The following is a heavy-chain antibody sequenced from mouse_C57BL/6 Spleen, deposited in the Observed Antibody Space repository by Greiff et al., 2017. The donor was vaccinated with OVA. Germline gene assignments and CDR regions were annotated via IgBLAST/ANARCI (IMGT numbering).Heavy chain of an antibody. Sequence: ESGPGLVKPSQSLSLTCSVTGYSITSGYYWNWIRQFPGNKLEWMGYISYDGSNNYNPSLKNRISITRDTSKNQFFLKLNSVTTEDTATYYCARAVVGFDYWGQGTTLTVSS. CDR1: GYSITSGYY. CDR3: ARAVVGFDY. V-gene: IGHV3-6*01. CDR2: ISYDGSN. D-gene: IGHD1-1*01. J-gene: IGHJ2*01.